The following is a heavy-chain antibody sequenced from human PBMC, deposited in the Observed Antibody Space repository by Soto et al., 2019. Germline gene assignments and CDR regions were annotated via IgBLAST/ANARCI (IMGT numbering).Heavy chain of an antibody. D-gene: IGHD3-3*01. V-gene: IGHV1-2*04. Sequence: ASVKVSCKASGYTFSNYYMHWVRQAPGQGLEWMGWINPNSGATKYAQKFKGWVTMTTDTSISTAYMELSRLTSDDTAVYYCARVTYDFWSGYNHQYYFDNWGQGTPVTVSS. CDR3: ARVTYDFWSGYNHQYYFDN. J-gene: IGHJ4*02. CDR2: INPNSGAT. CDR1: GYTFSNYY.